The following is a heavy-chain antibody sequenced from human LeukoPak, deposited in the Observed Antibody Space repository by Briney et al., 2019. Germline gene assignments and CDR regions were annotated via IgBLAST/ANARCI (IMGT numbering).Heavy chain of an antibody. J-gene: IGHJ4*02. Sequence: ASVKVSCKTSGGTFLNYAIGWVRQAPGQGLEWMGWISAYNGDTNYARKVQGRVTMTTDTSTTTAYMELRSLRSDDTAVYYCARDQGNGYLGDYWGQGTLVTVSS. CDR3: ARDQGNGYLGDY. CDR2: ISAYNGDT. V-gene: IGHV1-18*01. CDR1: GGTFLNYA. D-gene: IGHD3-22*01.